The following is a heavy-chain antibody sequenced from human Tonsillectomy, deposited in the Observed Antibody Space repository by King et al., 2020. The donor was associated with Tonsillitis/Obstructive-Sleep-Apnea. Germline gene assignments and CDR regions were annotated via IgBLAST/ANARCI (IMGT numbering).Heavy chain of an antibody. CDR1: GGSISSYY. Sequence: QLQESGPGLVKPSETLFLTCTVSGGSISSYYWSWIRQPPGKGLEWIGYIYYSGSTNYNPSLKSRVTISVDTSKNQFSLKLSSVTAADTAVYYCAREVQSHYDFWSGYYTNWFDPWGQGTLVTVSS. J-gene: IGHJ5*02. CDR3: AREVQSHYDFWSGYYTNWFDP. V-gene: IGHV4-59*01. CDR2: IYYSGST. D-gene: IGHD3-3*01.